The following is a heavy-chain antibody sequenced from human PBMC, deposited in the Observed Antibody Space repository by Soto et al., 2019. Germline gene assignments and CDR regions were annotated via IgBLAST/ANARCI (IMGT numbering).Heavy chain of an antibody. CDR1: GGTFGNSA. J-gene: IGHJ5*02. Sequence: QVQLVQSGAEVKKPGSSVNVSCKTSGGTFGNSAVTWVRQAPGQGLEWLGGIVPMFGTANYAQKFQGRVTITADESTITADMGLNSLKTDDTAVYYCARDGDPQSAFWSGPLGGGRFDPWGQGTLVTVSS. D-gene: IGHD3-3*01. V-gene: IGHV1-69*12. CDR2: IVPMFGTA. CDR3: ARDGDPQSAFWSGPLGGGRFDP.